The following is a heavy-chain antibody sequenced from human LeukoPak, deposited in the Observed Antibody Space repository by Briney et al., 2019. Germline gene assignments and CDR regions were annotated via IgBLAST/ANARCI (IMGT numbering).Heavy chain of an antibody. CDR3: AKDEQQLVGAFDI. Sequence: GGSLRLSCAASGFTFSSYAMSWVRQAPGKGLEWVSGISGSDYSTYYADSVKGRFTISSDNSKNTLYLQMNSLRAEDTAVYYCAKDEQQLVGAFDIWGQGTMVTVSS. D-gene: IGHD6-13*01. CDR2: ISGSDYST. J-gene: IGHJ3*02. V-gene: IGHV3-23*01. CDR1: GFTFSSYA.